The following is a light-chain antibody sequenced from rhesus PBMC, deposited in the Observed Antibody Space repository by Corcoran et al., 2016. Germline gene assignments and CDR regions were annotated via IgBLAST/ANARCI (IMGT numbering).Light chain of an antibody. J-gene: IGKJ1*01. CDR3: QKYSSSPT. CDR2: GAS. Sequence: QVILTQSPATLSLSPGERATLSCRASQSVSSYLAWYQQKPGQAPRLLIYGASSRAPGIPDRFRGRGSGTEFTLTISSLEPEDFVVYYCQKYSSSPTFGQGTKVEIK. CDR1: QSVSSY. V-gene: IGKV3-53*01.